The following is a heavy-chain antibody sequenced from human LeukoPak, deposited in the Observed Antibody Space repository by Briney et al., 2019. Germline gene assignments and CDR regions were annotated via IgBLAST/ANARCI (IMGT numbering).Heavy chain of an antibody. CDR3: ARVFSSSWYTLYYFDY. D-gene: IGHD6-13*01. CDR2: ISSSSSYI. V-gene: IGHV3-21*06. J-gene: IGHJ4*02. Sequence: GGSLRLSCVVSGFTFSSYSMSWVRQAPGKGLEWVSSISSSSSYIYYADSVKGRFTISRDDAKNSLYPQMNSLRAEDTAVYFCARVFSSSWYTLYYFDYWGQGSLVTVSS. CDR1: GFTFSSYS.